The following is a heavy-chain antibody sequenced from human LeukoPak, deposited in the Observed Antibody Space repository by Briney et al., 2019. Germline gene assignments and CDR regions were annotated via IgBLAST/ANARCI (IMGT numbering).Heavy chain of an antibody. CDR2: MNPNSGNT. CDR3: ARGDYSNPGGDWFDP. CDR1: GYTFTSYD. J-gene: IGHJ5*02. D-gene: IGHD4-11*01. V-gene: IGHV1-8*01. Sequence: ASVKVSCKASGYTFTSYDINWVRQATGQGLEWMGWMNPNSGNTGYAQKFQGRVTMTRNTSISTAYMELSSLGSEDTAVYYCARGDYSNPGGDWFDPWGQGTLVTVSS.